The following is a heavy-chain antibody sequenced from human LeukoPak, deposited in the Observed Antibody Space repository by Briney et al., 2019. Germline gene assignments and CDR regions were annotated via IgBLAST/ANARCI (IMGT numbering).Heavy chain of an antibody. V-gene: IGHV3-48*04. CDR2: ISSSSSTI. Sequence: QTGGSLRLSCAASGFTFSSYSMNWVRQAPGKGLEWVSYISSSSSTIYYADSVKGRFTISRDNAKNSLYLQMNSLRAEDTAVYYCARDGGPYSSSPVRPFFDYWGQGTLVTVSS. D-gene: IGHD6-6*01. CDR3: ARDGGPYSSSPVRPFFDY. CDR1: GFTFSSYS. J-gene: IGHJ4*02.